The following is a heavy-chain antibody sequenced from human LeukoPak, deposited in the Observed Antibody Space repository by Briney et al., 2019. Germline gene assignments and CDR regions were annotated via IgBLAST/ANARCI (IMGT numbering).Heavy chain of an antibody. D-gene: IGHD6-19*01. V-gene: IGHV3-43D*03. Sequence: GGSLRLSCAASGFTFDDYAMHWVRQAPGKGLEWVSLISWDGGRTYYADSVKGRFTISRDNSKNSLYLQMNSLRAEDTAFYYCAKETEQWLGNYYYGLDVWGQGTTVTVSS. CDR2: ISWDGGRT. J-gene: IGHJ6*02. CDR3: AKETEQWLGNYYYGLDV. CDR1: GFTFDDYA.